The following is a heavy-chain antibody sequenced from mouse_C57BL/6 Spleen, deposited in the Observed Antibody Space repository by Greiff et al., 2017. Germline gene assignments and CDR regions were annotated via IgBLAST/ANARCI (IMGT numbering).Heavy chain of an antibody. Sequence: VQLQQSGAELVKPGASVKISCKASGYAFSSYWMNWVKQRPGKGLEWIGQIYPGDGDTNYNGKFKGKATLTADKSSSTAYMQLSSLTSEDSAVYFCARNVYYGSICWYFDVWGTGTTVTVSS. J-gene: IGHJ1*03. CDR2: IYPGDGDT. CDR3: ARNVYYGSICWYFDV. D-gene: IGHD1-1*01. V-gene: IGHV1-80*01. CDR1: GYAFSSYW.